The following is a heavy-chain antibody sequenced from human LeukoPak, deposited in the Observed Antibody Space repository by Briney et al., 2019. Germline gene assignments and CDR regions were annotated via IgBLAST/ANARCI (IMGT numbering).Heavy chain of an antibody. CDR1: GFTFSSYS. J-gene: IGHJ4*02. D-gene: IGHD6-13*01. CDR3: ARADITAAAGPQQDY. Sequence: GGSLRLSCAASGFTFSSYSMNWVRQAPGKGLEWVSSISSGSTYIYYADSVKGRFTISRDNAKNSLFLQMNSLRAEDTAVYYCARADITAAAGPQQDYWGQGTLVTVSS. V-gene: IGHV3-21*01. CDR2: ISSGSTYI.